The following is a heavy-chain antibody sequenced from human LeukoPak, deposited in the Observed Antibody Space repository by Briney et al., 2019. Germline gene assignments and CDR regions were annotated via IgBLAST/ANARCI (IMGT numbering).Heavy chain of an antibody. Sequence: GGSLRLSCAASGFTVSRSYMIWARQAPGKGLEWVSVIYSGGTTYYADSVKGRFTISRDNSKNTLYLQMNSLRAEDTAVYYCARLGGYYFTWFDSWGQGLLVTVSS. V-gene: IGHV3-53*01. J-gene: IGHJ5*01. CDR3: ARLGGYYFTWFDS. CDR2: IYSGGTT. CDR1: GFTVSRSY. D-gene: IGHD3-22*01.